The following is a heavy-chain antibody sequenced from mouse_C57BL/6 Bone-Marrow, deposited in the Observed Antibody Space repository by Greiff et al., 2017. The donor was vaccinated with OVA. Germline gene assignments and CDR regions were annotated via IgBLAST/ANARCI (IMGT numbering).Heavy chain of an antibody. Sequence: VQLQESGPGLVQPSQSLSITCTVSGFSLTSYGVHWVRQSPGKGLEWLGVIWSGGSTDYNAAFISRLSISKDNSKSQVFFKMNSLQADDTAIYYCARIGSNYGTYWGQGTLVTVSA. CDR1: GFSLTSYG. D-gene: IGHD2-5*01. V-gene: IGHV2-2*01. CDR2: IWSGGST. CDR3: ARIGSNYGTY. J-gene: IGHJ3*01.